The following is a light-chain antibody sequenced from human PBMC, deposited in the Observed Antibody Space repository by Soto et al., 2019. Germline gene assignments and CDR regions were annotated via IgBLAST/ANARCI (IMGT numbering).Light chain of an antibody. Sequence: EIVLTQSPGTLSLSPGERATLSCRASQSVSSSYLAWYQQKPGQAPRLLIYGASSRATGIPDRFSGSGSGTDFTLTISRLEPEYFAVYYCQQYDNSALTFGGGTKVEIK. CDR3: QQYDNSALT. CDR1: QSVSSSY. CDR2: GAS. J-gene: IGKJ4*01. V-gene: IGKV3-20*01.